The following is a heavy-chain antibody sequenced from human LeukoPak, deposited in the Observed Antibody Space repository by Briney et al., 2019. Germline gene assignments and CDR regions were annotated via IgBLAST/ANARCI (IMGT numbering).Heavy chain of an antibody. CDR2: INPSGGST. Sequence: ASVKVSCKASGYTFTSYYMHWVRQAPGQGLEWMGIINPSGGSTSYAQKFQGRVTMTRDTSTSTVYTELSSLRSEDTAVYYCARETRGDYDFWSGYPPIHYFDYWGQGTLVTVSS. J-gene: IGHJ4*02. CDR1: GYTFTSYY. CDR3: ARETRGDYDFWSGYPPIHYFDY. D-gene: IGHD3-3*01. V-gene: IGHV1-46*01.